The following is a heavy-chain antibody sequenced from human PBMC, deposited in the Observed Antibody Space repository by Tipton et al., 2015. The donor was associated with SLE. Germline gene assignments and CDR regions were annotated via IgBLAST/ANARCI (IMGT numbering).Heavy chain of an antibody. D-gene: IGHD3-22*01. CDR3: ARVGKYTDSDGYYLYYFDY. Sequence: TLSLTCIVSGDSISNYYCSWIRQPPGKGLAWIGYIYYSGTTNYNPSLQSRVTISVETSKNQFSLKVNSLTAADTAVYYCARVGKYTDSDGYYLYYFDYWGQGTLVTISS. CDR2: IYYSGTT. V-gene: IGHV4-59*01. J-gene: IGHJ4*02. CDR1: GDSISNYY.